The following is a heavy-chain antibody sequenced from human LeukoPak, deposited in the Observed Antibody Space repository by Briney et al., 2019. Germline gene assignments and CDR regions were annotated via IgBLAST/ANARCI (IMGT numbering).Heavy chain of an antibody. CDR1: GFTFDDYA. CDR2: ISWNSGSI. CDR3: ARDPVEWELLLDQ. Sequence: GGSLRLSCAASGFTFDDYAMHWVRQAPGKGLEWVSGISWNSGSIGYADSVKGRFTISRDNARNSVYLQMNSLRVEDTAVYYCARDPVEWELLLDQWGQGTLVTVSS. J-gene: IGHJ4*02. V-gene: IGHV3-9*01. D-gene: IGHD1-26*01.